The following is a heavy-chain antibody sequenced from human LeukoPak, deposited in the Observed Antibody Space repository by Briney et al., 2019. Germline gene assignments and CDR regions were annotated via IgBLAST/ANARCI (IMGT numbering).Heavy chain of an antibody. CDR1: GFTFSSYA. J-gene: IGHJ3*02. CDR2: ISGSGGST. CDR3: AKDRLRYFDWSYDAFDI. Sequence: GGSLRFSCAASGFTFSSYAMSWVRQAPGKGLEWVSAISGSGGSTYYADSVKGRFTISRDNSKNTLYLQMNSLRAEDTAVYYCAKDRLRYFDWSYDAFDIWGQGTMVTVSS. V-gene: IGHV3-23*01. D-gene: IGHD3-9*01.